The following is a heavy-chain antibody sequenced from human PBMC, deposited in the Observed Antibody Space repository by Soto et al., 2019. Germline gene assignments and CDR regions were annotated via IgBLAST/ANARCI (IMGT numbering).Heavy chain of an antibody. V-gene: IGHV3-33*01. D-gene: IGHD6-6*01. CDR3: QSDPPTYLEYSSSPGLDG. Sequence: GGSLRLSCAASGFTFSSYGMHWVRQAPGKGLEWVAVIWYDGSNKYYADSVKGRFTIYRDNSKNTLYMKMNRLRAEDTAVYYCQSDPPTYLEYSSSPGLDGWGQGNTVTVT. J-gene: IGHJ6*02. CDR2: IWYDGSNK. CDR1: GFTFSSYG.